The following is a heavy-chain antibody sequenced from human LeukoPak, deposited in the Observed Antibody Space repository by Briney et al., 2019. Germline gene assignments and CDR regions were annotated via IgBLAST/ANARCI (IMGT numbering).Heavy chain of an antibody. Sequence: GRSLRLSCAASGFTFSSYGMYWVRQAPGKGLEWVAVISYDGSNKYYADSVKGRFTISRDNSKNTLYLQMNSLRAEDTAVYYCAKEESGSGTRWFDPWGQGTLVTVSS. CDR2: ISYDGSNK. J-gene: IGHJ5*02. CDR3: AKEESGSGTRWFDP. D-gene: IGHD3-3*01. CDR1: GFTFSSYG. V-gene: IGHV3-30*18.